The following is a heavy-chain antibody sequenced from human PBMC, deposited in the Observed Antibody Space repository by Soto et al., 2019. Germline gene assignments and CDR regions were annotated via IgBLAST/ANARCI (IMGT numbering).Heavy chain of an antibody. J-gene: IGHJ4*02. CDR2: IVVGSGNT. CDR1: GFTFTSSA. V-gene: IGHV1-58*01. CDR3: AADSKYGWLHGFDY. Sequence: ASVKVSCKASGFTFTSSAVQWVRQARGQRLEWIGWIVVGSGNTNYAQKFQERVTITRDMSTSTAYMGLSSLRSEDTAVYYCAADSKYGWLHGFDYWVQGTLVTVSS. D-gene: IGHD5-12*01.